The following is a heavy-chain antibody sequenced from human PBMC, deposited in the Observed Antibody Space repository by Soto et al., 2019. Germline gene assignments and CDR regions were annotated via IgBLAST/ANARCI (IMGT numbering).Heavy chain of an antibody. V-gene: IGHV3-66*01. Sequence: EVQLVESGGGLVQPGGSLRLSCAASGFSVNKKYMTWVRQAPGKGLEWVSVIYSDGTTYYADSVKGRFTISRDNSKNTLQIQMDSLRAEDTAVYYCARDLRAYSSSEGDYWGQGTLVTVSS. CDR3: ARDLRAYSSSEGDY. CDR2: IYSDGTT. D-gene: IGHD6-6*01. CDR1: GFSVNKKY. J-gene: IGHJ4*02.